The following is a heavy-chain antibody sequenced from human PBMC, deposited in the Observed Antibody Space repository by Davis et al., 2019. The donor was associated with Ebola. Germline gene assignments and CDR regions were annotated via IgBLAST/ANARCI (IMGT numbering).Heavy chain of an antibody. V-gene: IGHV1-69*04. Sequence: AASVQVSCKASGGTFSSYAISWVRQAPGQGLEWLGRIIPILGIANYAQKFQGRVTITADKSTSTAYMELSSLRSEDTAVYYCARGPEGSYYYGSGSYPAGMDVWGQGTTVTVSS. J-gene: IGHJ6*02. CDR2: IIPILGIA. D-gene: IGHD3-10*01. CDR1: GGTFSSYA. CDR3: ARGPEGSYYYGSGSYPAGMDV.